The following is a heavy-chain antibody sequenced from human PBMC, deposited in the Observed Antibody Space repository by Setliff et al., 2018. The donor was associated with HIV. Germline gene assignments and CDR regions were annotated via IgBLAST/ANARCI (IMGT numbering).Heavy chain of an antibody. D-gene: IGHD3-16*01. Sequence: SETLSLTCTVPGGSINDQYFSWIRQPPGKGLEWIGSIDYSESTKYNPSLNSRGTISLDKPKNELSLKLTSVTAADTAVYYCARHNVITYGGLLFDYHYYGLDVWGHGTTVTVSS. J-gene: IGHJ6*02. CDR3: ARHNVITYGGLLFDYHYYGLDV. CDR1: GGSINDQY. V-gene: IGHV4-59*11. CDR2: IDYSEST.